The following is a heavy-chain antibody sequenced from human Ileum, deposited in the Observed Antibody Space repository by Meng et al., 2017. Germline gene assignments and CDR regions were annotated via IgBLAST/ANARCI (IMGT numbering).Heavy chain of an antibody. CDR1: GASVTTSHYQ. CDR2: AST. CDR3: ARDHWGSLDY. V-gene: IGHV4-61*01. J-gene: IGHJ4*02. D-gene: IGHD7-27*01. Sequence: QLQKSGPGLVGPSETLSLICTVSGASVTTSHYQWGCIRQPPGKGLEWIGYASTNYNPSLKSRLTISLDTSKNQVSLKLTSVTAADTAVYYCARDHWGSLDYWGQGILVTVSS.